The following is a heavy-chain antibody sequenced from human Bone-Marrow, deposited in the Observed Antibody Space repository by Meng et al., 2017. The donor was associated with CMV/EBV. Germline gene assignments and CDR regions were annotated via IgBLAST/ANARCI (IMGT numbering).Heavy chain of an antibody. CDR3: ARNGIAVAGFDI. J-gene: IGHJ3*02. V-gene: IGHV3-11*01. D-gene: IGHD6-19*01. CDR2: ISSSGSTI. CDR1: GFTFSDYY. Sequence: GESLKISCAAFGFTFSDYYMSWIRQAPGKGLEWVSYISSSGSTIYYADSVKGRFTISRDNAKNSLYLQMNSLRAEDTAVYYCARNGIAVAGFDIWGQGTMVTVSS.